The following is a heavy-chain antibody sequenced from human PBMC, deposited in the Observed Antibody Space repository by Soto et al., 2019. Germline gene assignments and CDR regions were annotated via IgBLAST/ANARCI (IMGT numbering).Heavy chain of an antibody. Sequence: QVQLVQSGAEVRKPGASVKVPCKASGYTFTSYGISWVRQAPGQGLEWMGWISAYNGNTNYAQKLQGRVTMTTDTSTSTAYMELRSLRSDDTAVYYCARDGVDTATGYYYGMDVWGQGTTVTVSS. CDR3: ARDGVDTATGYYYGMDV. D-gene: IGHD5-18*01. CDR2: ISAYNGNT. V-gene: IGHV1-18*01. CDR1: GYTFTSYG. J-gene: IGHJ6*02.